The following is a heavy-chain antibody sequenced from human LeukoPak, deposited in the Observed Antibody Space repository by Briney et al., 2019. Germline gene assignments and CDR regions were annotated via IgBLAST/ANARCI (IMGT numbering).Heavy chain of an antibody. J-gene: IGHJ4*02. CDR1: RGSISSGGYY. V-gene: IGHV4-31*03. D-gene: IGHD6-19*01. CDR2: IYDRGSP. Sequence: SQTLSLTCTVSRGSISSGGYYWSWIRQHPGKGLEWIVYIYDRGSPYYNPSLKNRLTISLDTSKNQFSLNLSSVTAADTAVYYCARAGTSGWYFDYWGQGTLVTVSS. CDR3: ARAGTSGWYFDY.